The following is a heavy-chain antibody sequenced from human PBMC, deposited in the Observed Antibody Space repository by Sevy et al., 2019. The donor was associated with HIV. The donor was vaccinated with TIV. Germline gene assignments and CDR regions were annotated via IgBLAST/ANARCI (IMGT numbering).Heavy chain of an antibody. V-gene: IGHV3-23*01. J-gene: IGHJ4*02. CDR1: GFTFSSYA. CDR2: ISGSGGST. D-gene: IGHD3-10*01. CDR3: AKEGNSGSMVRGVTAFDY. Sequence: GGSLRLSCAASGFTFSSYAMSWVRQAPGKGLEWVSAISGSGGSTYYADSVKGRFTISRDNSKNTLYLQMNSLRAEDTAVYHCAKEGNSGSMVRGVTAFDYWGQGTLVTVSS.